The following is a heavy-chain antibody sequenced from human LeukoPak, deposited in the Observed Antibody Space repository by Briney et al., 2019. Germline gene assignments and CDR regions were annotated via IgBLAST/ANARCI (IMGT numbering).Heavy chain of an antibody. CDR1: GITIRSSG. CDR3: AKDKHLIVVVTPFDY. D-gene: IGHD3-22*01. V-gene: IGHV3-23*01. Sequence: GGSQRLSCAASGITIRSSGMSWVRQAPGKGLEWVSAISGSGGSTYYADSVKGRFTISRDNSKNTLYLQMNSLRAEDTAVYYCAKDKHLIVVVTPFDYWGQGTLVTVSS. CDR2: ISGSGGST. J-gene: IGHJ4*02.